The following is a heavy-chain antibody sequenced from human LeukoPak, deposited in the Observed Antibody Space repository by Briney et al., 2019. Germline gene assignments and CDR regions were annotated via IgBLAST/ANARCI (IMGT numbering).Heavy chain of an antibody. CDR1: GGSFSGYY. J-gene: IGHJ6*02. V-gene: IGHV4-34*01. D-gene: IGHD1-26*01. Sequence: SETLSLTCAVYGGSFSGYYWSWIRQPPGKGLEWIGEINHSGSTNYNPSLKSRVTISVDTSKNQFSLKLSSVTAADTAVYYCARGRYSGSYYYGMDVWGQGTTVTVSS. CDR2: INHSGST. CDR3: ARGRYSGSYYYGMDV.